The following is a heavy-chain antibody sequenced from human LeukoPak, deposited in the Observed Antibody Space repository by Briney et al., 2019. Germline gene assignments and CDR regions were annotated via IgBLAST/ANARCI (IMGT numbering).Heavy chain of an antibody. CDR2: INPNSGGT. J-gene: IGHJ4*02. Sequence: ASGKGSLQGFGYTPPGYYIHWGGQGPGQRPEWVGWINPNSGGTNYAQKFQGRVTMTRDTSISTAYMELSRLRSDDTAVYYCALSRGLGRIGYFDYWGQGTLVTVSS. CDR1: GYTPPGYY. D-gene: IGHD2-15*01. V-gene: IGHV1-2*02. CDR3: ALSRGLGRIGYFDY.